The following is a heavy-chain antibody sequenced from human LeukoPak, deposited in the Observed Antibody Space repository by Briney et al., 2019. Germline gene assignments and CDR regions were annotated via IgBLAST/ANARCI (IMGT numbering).Heavy chain of an antibody. D-gene: IGHD3-16*01. CDR2: ISGSGGST. J-gene: IGHJ4*02. CDR1: GFTFSSYG. Sequence: GGTLRLSCAASGFTFSSYGMSWVRQAPGKGLEWVSAISGSGGSTYYADSVKGRFTISRDNAKNTLYLQMNSLRAEDTAVYYCARDSWGYYWGQGTLVTVSS. V-gene: IGHV3-23*01. CDR3: ARDSWGYY.